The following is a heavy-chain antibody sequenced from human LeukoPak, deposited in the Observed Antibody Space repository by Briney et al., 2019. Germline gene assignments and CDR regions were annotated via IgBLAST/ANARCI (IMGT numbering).Heavy chain of an antibody. V-gene: IGHV4-4*09. D-gene: IGHD2-15*01. CDR2: LYRTRTT. J-gene: IGHJ5*02. CDR3: ARATKGLLHLTPYNCFDP. Sequence: PSETLSFTCTVSGGSISSYYWSWIRHPPGNELEWSGSLYRTRTTYYKPYLRSRVTISGDTSQNQFYLNLNSITAADPAVYYCARATKGLLHLTPYNCFDPWAQGTLVTVST. CDR1: GGSISSYY.